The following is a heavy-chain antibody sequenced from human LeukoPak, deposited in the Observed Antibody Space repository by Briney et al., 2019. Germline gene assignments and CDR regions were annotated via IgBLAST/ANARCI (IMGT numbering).Heavy chain of an antibody. V-gene: IGHV3-7*01. CDR1: GFTFSSYW. J-gene: IGHJ4*02. CDR3: ARCQSSWDSSSRSRLIFYFDY. CDR2: IKQDGSEK. D-gene: IGHD6-13*01. Sequence: PGGSLRLSCAASGFTFSSYWMSWVRQAPGKGLEWVANIKQDGSEKYYVDSVKGRFTISRDNAKNSLYLQMNSLRAEDTAVYYCARCQSSWDSSSRSRLIFYFDYWGQGSLVTVSS.